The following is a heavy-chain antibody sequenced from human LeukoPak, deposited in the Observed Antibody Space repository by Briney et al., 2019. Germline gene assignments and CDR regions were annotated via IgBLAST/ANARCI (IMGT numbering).Heavy chain of an antibody. CDR2: ISGSGGST. D-gene: IGHD3-22*01. CDR3: AKGGSFYYDTSGNLY. CDR1: GFTFSSYA. J-gene: IGHJ4*02. V-gene: IGHV3-23*01. Sequence: GGSLRLSCAASGFTFSSYAMSWVRQAPGKGLEWVSAISGSGGSTYYADSVKGRFTISRDNSRNTLYLQMNSLRAEDTAVYYCAKGGSFYYDTSGNLYWDQGTLVTVSS.